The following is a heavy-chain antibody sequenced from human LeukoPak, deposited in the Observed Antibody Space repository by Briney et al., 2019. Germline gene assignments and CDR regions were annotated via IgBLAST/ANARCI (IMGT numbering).Heavy chain of an antibody. Sequence: GASVKVSCRASGYTLTDYYIHWVRQAPGQGLEGMGWINPDNGGTNYAQKFQGRVTMTRDTSIRTVYMDLSRLRSDDTAVFYCTREARVGNWFDPWGQGTQVTVSS. CDR3: TREARVGNWFDP. J-gene: IGHJ5*02. D-gene: IGHD2-2*01. CDR2: INPDNGGT. V-gene: IGHV1-2*02. CDR1: GYTLTDYY.